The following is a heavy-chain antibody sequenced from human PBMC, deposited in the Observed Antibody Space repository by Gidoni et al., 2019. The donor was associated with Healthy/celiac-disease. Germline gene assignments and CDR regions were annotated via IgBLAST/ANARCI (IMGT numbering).Heavy chain of an antibody. CDR1: GGSISSYS. D-gene: IGHD6-6*01. J-gene: IGHJ6*02. CDR3: ASIAARPGYYGMDV. Sequence: QVQLQESGPGLVKPSETLSLTCPVPGGSISSYSWSWIRQPPGKGLEWIGYIYYSGSTNYNPARKSRVTISVDTSKNQFSLKLSSVTAADTAVYYCASIAARPGYYGMDVWGQGTTVTVSS. V-gene: IGHV4-59*08. CDR2: IYYSGST.